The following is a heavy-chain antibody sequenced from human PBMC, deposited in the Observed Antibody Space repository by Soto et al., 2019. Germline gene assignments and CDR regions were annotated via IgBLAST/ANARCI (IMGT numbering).Heavy chain of an antibody. J-gene: IGHJ4*02. CDR3: AKRSGPSASARHYFDY. CDR1: GFTFSSYA. Sequence: GGSLRLSCAASGFTFSSYAMSWVRQAPGKGLEWVSGLSGSGGSTYYADSVKGRFTISRDNSKNTLYLQMNSLRAEDTAVYYCAKRSGPSASARHYFDYWGQGTLVTVSS. CDR2: LSGSGGST. D-gene: IGHD6-25*01. V-gene: IGHV3-23*01.